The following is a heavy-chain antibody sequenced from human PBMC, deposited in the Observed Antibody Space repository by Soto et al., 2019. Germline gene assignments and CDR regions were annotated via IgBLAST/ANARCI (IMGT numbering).Heavy chain of an antibody. CDR2: TYYRSKWYN. J-gene: IGHJ4*02. CDR3: TSGWSSFAS. D-gene: IGHD3-10*01. V-gene: IGHV6-1*01. CDR1: GGSVSENSDT. Sequence: SQTLSLTCVSSGGSVSENSDTWNWIRQSPSRGLEWLGRTYYRSKWYNDYAVSVRSRMTINPDTSKNQFSLQLTSVTPDDTAVYYCTSGWSSFASWGQGNLVTVSS.